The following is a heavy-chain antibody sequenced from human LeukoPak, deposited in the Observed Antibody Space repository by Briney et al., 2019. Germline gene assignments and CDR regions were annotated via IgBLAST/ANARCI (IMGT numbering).Heavy chain of an antibody. Sequence: ASVRVSCKASGYTFTSYGISWVRQAPGQGLEWMGWISAYNGNTNYAQKLQGRVTMTTDTSTSTAYMELRSLRSDDTAVYYCARQGYGGHSRGAADYWGQGTLVTVSS. CDR2: ISAYNGNT. J-gene: IGHJ4*02. CDR1: GYTFTSYG. D-gene: IGHD4-23*01. CDR3: ARQGYGGHSRGAADY. V-gene: IGHV1-18*01.